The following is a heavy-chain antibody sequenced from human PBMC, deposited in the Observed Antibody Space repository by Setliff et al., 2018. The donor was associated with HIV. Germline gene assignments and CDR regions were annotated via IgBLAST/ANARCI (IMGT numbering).Heavy chain of an antibody. Sequence: SETLSLTCTVSGVSTSSSHYYWGWIRQPPGKGLEWIGYIYYSGRTNYNPSLKSRVTISVDTSKNQFALKLSSVTAADTAVYYCARQREVYGTVYYYYMDVWGKGTTVTVSS. CDR2: IYYSGRT. D-gene: IGHD4-17*01. CDR3: ARQREVYGTVYYYYMDV. CDR1: GVSTSSSHYY. J-gene: IGHJ6*03. V-gene: IGHV4-61*05.